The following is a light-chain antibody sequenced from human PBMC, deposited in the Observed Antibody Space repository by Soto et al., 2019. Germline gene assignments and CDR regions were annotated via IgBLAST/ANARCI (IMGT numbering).Light chain of an antibody. CDR1: QSISNW. CDR2: HAS. V-gene: IGKV1-5*01. Sequence: STPPSSLKDRVTITCRASQSISNWLAWYQQKPGTAPKVLIYHASNLQSGVPSRFSGSGSGTEFTLTISSLQPEDFATYYCQQYNSYSFAQGTKVDIK. CDR3: QQYNSYS. J-gene: IGKJ1*01.